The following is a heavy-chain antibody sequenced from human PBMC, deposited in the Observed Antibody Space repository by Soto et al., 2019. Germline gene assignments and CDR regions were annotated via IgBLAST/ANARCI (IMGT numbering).Heavy chain of an antibody. J-gene: IGHJ6*02. V-gene: IGHV1-69*13. CDR1: GGTFXSYT. Sequence: ASVKVSCKASGGTFXSYTISWVRQAPGQGLEWMGRIIPIFGTANYAQKFQGRVTITADESTSTAYMELSSLRSEDTAVYYCARASVGVVIISHYYHYGMDVWGQGTTVTVSS. CDR3: ARASVGVVIISHYYHYGMDV. CDR2: IIPIFGTA. D-gene: IGHD3-3*01.